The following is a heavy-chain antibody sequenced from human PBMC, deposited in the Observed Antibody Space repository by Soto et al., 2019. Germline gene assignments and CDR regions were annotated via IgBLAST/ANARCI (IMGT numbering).Heavy chain of an antibody. CDR2: MDNTGST. J-gene: IGHJ6*02. V-gene: IGHV4-59*01. D-gene: IGHD2-21*02. Sequence: QVQLQESGPGLVKPSETLSLTCTVSGGSISGYYWSWIRQPPGKGLEWMGSMDNTGSTVYNPSFKSRVTRSVDTSKNQCSLKLNSVTAADTAVYYCARDLWGYCGTDCYPLDVWGQGTTVTVSS. CDR1: GGSISGYY. CDR3: ARDLWGYCGTDCYPLDV.